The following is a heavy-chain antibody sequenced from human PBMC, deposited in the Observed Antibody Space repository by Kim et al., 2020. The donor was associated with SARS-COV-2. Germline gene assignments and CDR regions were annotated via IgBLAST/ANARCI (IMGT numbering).Heavy chain of an antibody. CDR1: GGSFSGYY. V-gene: IGHV4-34*01. D-gene: IGHD5-18*01. Sequence: SETLSLTCAVYGGSFSGYYWSWIRQPPGKGLEWIGEINHSGSTNYNPSLKSRVTISVDTSKNQFSLKLSSVTAADTAVYYCARGPWIQLWLLRGGYFFDYWGQGTLVTVSS. CDR2: INHSGST. J-gene: IGHJ4*02. CDR3: ARGPWIQLWLLRGGYFFDY.